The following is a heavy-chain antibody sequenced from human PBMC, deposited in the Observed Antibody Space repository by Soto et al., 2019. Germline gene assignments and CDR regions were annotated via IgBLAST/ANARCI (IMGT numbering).Heavy chain of an antibody. CDR3: ARSQRAYGSGSYYNGDWFDP. D-gene: IGHD3-10*01. Sequence: SETLSLTCTVSGGSISSGDYYWSWIRQPPGKGLEWIGYIYYSGSTNYNPSLKSRVTISVDTSKNQFSLKLSSVTAADTAVYYCARSQRAYGSGSYYNGDWFDPWGQGTLVTVSS. CDR1: GGSISSGDYY. V-gene: IGHV4-61*08. CDR2: IYYSGST. J-gene: IGHJ5*02.